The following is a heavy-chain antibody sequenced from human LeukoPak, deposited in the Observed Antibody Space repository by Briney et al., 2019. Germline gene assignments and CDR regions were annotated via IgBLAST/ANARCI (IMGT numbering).Heavy chain of an antibody. CDR1: GFAFSSYW. D-gene: IGHD3-10*01. Sequence: GGSLRLSCAASGFAFSSYWMHWVRQAPGKGLVWVSRINSDGSSTSYADSVKGRFTISRDNAKNTLYLQMNSLRAEDTAVYYCAKEPVMVRGVMWYWGQGTLVTVSS. J-gene: IGHJ4*02. CDR2: INSDGSST. V-gene: IGHV3-74*01. CDR3: AKEPVMVRGVMWY.